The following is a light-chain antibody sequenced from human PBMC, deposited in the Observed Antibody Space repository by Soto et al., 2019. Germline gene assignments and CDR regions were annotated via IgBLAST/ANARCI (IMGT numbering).Light chain of an antibody. J-gene: IGKJ5*01. V-gene: IGKV3-11*01. CDR2: DAS. CDR1: QSVSSS. CDR3: QPRSNAAST. Sequence: RASQSVSSSVAWYQPKPGQAPRLLIYDASNRATGIPARFSGSGSGTDSALAISCREPEEFAVYYCQPRSNAASTFGRGNRVDIK.